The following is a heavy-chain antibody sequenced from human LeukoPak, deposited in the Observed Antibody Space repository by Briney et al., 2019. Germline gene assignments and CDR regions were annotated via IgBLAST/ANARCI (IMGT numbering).Heavy chain of an antibody. CDR2: IYYSGST. Sequence: SETLSLTCTVSGGSISSGGYYWSWIRQHPGKGLEWIGYIYYSGSTYYNPSLKSRVTISVDTSKNQFSLKLSSVTAADTAVYYCAREVVTHNWNSLRYFDYWGQGTLVTVSS. CDR1: GGSISSGGYY. CDR3: AREVVTHNWNSLRYFDY. D-gene: IGHD1-1*01. J-gene: IGHJ4*02. V-gene: IGHV4-31*03.